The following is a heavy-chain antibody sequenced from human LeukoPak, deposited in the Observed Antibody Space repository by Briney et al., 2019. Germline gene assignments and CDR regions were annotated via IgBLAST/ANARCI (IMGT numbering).Heavy chain of an antibody. CDR2: ISGSGGST. CDR1: GFTFSSYA. CDR3: AKGGSYCGGDCYSDY. Sequence: PGGSLRLSCAASGFTFSSYAMSWVRQAPGKGLEWVSAISGSGGSTYYADSAKGRFTISRDNSKNTLYLQMNSLRAEDTAVYYCAKGGSYCGGDCYSDYWGQGTLVTVSS. V-gene: IGHV3-23*01. D-gene: IGHD2-21*01. J-gene: IGHJ4*02.